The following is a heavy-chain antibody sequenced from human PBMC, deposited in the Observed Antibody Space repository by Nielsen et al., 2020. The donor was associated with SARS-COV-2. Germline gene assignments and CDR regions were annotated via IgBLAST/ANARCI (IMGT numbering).Heavy chain of an antibody. J-gene: IGHJ6*02. V-gene: IGHV4-34*01. Sequence: SETLSLTCAVYGGSFSGYYWSWIRQPPGKGLEWIGEINHSGSTNYNPSLQSRVTISVDTSKNQFSLKLSSVTAADTAVYYCARVRGYQAYGMDVWGQGTTVTVSS. CDR1: GGSFSGYY. CDR2: INHSGST. D-gene: IGHD5-12*01. CDR3: ARVRGYQAYGMDV.